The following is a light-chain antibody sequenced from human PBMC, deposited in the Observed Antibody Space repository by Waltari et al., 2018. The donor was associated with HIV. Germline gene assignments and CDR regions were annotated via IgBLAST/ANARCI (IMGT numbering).Light chain of an antibody. V-gene: IGLV1-44*01. J-gene: IGLJ2*01. CDR3: ATWDDSLKGPL. CDR1: SSNIGCND. CDR2: ANN. Sequence: QSVLTQPPSASGTPGQRVTISCSGISSNIGCNDVSWYQQFPGTAPKVLMSANNERPSGVTDRFSASKSGTSASMAISGLHSEDEADYYCATWDDSLKGPLFGGGTKLTVL.